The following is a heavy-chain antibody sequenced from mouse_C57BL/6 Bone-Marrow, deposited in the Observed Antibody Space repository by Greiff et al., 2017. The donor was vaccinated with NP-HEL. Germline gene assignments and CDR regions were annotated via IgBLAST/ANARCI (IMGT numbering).Heavy chain of an antibody. D-gene: IGHD1-1*01. CDR2: IDPETGGT. Sequence: VKLQESGAELVRPGASVTLSCKASGYTFTDYEMHWVKQTPVPGLAWIGAIDPETGGTAYNQKFKGQAILTADKSSSTAYMELRSLTSEDSAVYYCTRPLSSRYAMDYWGQGTSGTVSS. CDR3: TRPLSSRYAMDY. CDR1: GYTFTDYE. V-gene: IGHV1-15*01. J-gene: IGHJ4*01.